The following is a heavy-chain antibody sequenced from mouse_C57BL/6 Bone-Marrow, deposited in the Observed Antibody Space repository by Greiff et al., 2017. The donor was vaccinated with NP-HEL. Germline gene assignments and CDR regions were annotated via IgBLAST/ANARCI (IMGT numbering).Heavy chain of an antibody. CDR3: ARGPSYYYGSSFYWYFDV. CDR1: GYTFTDYY. J-gene: IGHJ1*03. Sequence: QVQLQQSGPELVKPGASVKISCKASGYTFTDYYINWVKQRPGQGLEWIGWIYPGSGNTKYNEKFKGKATLTVDTSSSTAYMQLSSLTSEDSAVYFCARGPSYYYGSSFYWYFDVWGTGTTVTVSS. V-gene: IGHV1-84*01. D-gene: IGHD1-1*01. CDR2: IYPGSGNT.